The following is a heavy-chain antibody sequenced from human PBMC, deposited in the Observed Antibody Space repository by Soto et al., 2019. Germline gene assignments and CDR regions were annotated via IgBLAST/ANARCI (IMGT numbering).Heavy chain of an antibody. V-gene: IGHV3-48*01. D-gene: IGHD4-17*01. J-gene: IGHJ6*03. CDR1: GFTFSSYS. Sequence: GGSLRLSCAASGFTFSSYSMNWVRQAPGKGLEWVSYISSSSTIYYADSVKGRFTISRDNAKNSLYLQMNSLRAEDTAVYYCARDKTVTTRGYYYYYMDVWGKGTTVTVS. CDR3: ARDKTVTTRGYYYYYMDV. CDR2: ISSSSTI.